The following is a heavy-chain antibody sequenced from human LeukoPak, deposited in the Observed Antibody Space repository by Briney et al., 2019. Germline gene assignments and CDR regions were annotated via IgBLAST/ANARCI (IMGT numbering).Heavy chain of an antibody. CDR1: GGSISSYY. D-gene: IGHD3-10*01. CDR2: IYYIGST. J-gene: IGHJ3*02. Sequence: SETLSLTCTVSGGSISSYYWSWIRQPPGKGLEWIGYIYYIGSTNYNPSLKSRFTISVDTSKKQFSLKLSSVTAADTAVYYCARIVRGVISQDDAFDIWGQGTMVTVSS. CDR3: ARIVRGVISQDDAFDI. V-gene: IGHV4-59*01.